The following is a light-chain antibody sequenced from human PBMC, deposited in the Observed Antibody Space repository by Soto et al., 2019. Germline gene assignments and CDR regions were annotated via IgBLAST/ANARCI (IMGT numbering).Light chain of an antibody. J-gene: IGLJ3*02. V-gene: IGLV1-44*01. Sequence: QSVLTQPPSASGTPGQRVTISCSGSSSNIGSNPANWYQQVPGTAPKLLISSNNQRPSGVPDRCSGSKSGTSASLAISGLQSEDEADYYCATWDDSLNGWVFGGGTKLTVL. CDR1: SSNIGSNP. CDR2: SNN. CDR3: ATWDDSLNGWV.